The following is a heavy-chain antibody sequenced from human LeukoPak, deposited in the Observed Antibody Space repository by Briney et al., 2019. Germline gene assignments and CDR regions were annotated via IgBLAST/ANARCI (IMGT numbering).Heavy chain of an antibody. J-gene: IGHJ4*02. CDR2: IGKNGGNP. D-gene: IGHD6-19*01. V-gene: IGHV3-20*04. CDR3: TRDPGTVAIDY. CDR1: GCTFDDYA. Sequence: PGGSLRLSCAASGCTFDDYAMSWVRQAPGKGLEWVSGIGKNGGNPGYADSVRGRFTISRGNAKNSLYLQMNSLRAEDTALFFCTRDPGTVAIDYWGQGTLVTVSS.